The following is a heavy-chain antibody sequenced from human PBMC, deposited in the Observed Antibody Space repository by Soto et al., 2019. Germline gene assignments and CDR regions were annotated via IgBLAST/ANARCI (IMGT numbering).Heavy chain of an antibody. D-gene: IGHD6-13*01. CDR1: GGSISSYY. CDR3: ARGIAAAVVWFDP. J-gene: IGHJ5*02. CDR2: IYYSGST. Sequence: SETLSLTCTVSGGSISSYYWSWIRQPPGKGLEWIGYIYYSGSTNYNPSLKSRVTISVDTSKNQFSLKLSSVTAADTAVYYCARGIAAAVVWFDPWGQGTLVTVSS. V-gene: IGHV4-59*08.